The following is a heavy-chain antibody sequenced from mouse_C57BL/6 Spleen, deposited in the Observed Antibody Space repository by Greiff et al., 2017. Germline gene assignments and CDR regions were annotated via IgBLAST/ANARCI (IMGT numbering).Heavy chain of an antibody. D-gene: IGHD2-1*01. V-gene: IGHV1-42*01. CDR1: GYSFTGYY. CDR3: ARIYYGNLYYYAMDY. CDR2: INPSTGGT. J-gene: IGHJ4*01. Sequence: VHVKQSGPELVKPGASVKISCKASGYSFTGYYMNWVKQSPEKSLEWIGEINPSTGGTTYNQKFKAKATLTVDKSSSTAYMQLKSLTSEDSAVYYCARIYYGNLYYYAMDYWGQGTSVTVSS.